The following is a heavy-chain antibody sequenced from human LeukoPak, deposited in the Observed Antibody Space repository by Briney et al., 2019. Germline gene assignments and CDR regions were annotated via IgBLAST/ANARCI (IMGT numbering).Heavy chain of an antibody. J-gene: IGHJ3*01. Sequence: GGSLRLSCAASGFTFSSYSMNWVRQAPGKGLEWVSYITSSSGTLYADSVKGRFTISRDNAKNSLYLQMNSLRDEDTAVYYCPRDSPYAFDSWGQGTLVTVSS. CDR3: PRDSPYAFDS. CDR2: ITSSSGTL. V-gene: IGHV3-48*02. CDR1: GFTFSSYS.